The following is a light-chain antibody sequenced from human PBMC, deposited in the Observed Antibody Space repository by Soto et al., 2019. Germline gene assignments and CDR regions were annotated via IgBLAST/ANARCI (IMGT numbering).Light chain of an antibody. J-gene: IGKJ1*01. Sequence: DIQMTQSPSSLSASVGDRVIITCRASQSISTYLNWYQQKPGKAPKLLIYASSSLLSGVPSRFSGSGSGTDFTLTISSLQPEDFATYYCQQSYSTPRTFGQGTKVEIK. CDR2: ASS. V-gene: IGKV1-39*01. CDR3: QQSYSTPRT. CDR1: QSISTY.